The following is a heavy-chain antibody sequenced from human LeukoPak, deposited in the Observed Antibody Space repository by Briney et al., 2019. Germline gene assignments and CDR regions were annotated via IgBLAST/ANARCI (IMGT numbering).Heavy chain of an antibody. V-gene: IGHV4-34*01. CDR3: ARHIWNQDYGDYEWNYYFDY. D-gene: IGHD4-17*01. Sequence: SETLSLTCAVYGGSFSGYYWSWIRQPPGKGLEWIGEINHSGSTNYNPSLKSRVTISVDTSKNQFSLKLSSVTAADTAVYYCARHIWNQDYGDYEWNYYFDYWGQGTLVTVSS. CDR1: GGSFSGYY. CDR2: INHSGST. J-gene: IGHJ4*02.